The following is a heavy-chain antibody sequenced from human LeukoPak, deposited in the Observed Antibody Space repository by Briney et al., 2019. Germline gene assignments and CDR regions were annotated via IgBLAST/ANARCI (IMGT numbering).Heavy chain of an antibody. J-gene: IGHJ3*02. V-gene: IGHV3-53*01. D-gene: IGHD2-2*01. CDR1: GFTVSSNY. CDR3: ARGQLPGHFAI. CDR2: IYSGGST. Sequence: GGSLRLSCAASGFTVSSNYMSWVRQAPGQGLEWVSVIYSGGSTYYADSVKGRFTISRDNSKNTLYLQMNSLRAEDTAVYYCARGQLPGHFAIWGQGTMVTVSS.